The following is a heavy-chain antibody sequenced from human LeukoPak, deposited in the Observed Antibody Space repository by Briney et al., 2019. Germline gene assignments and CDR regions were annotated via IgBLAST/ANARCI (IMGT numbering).Heavy chain of an antibody. CDR1: GFTFSSYA. CDR2: ISGSGGST. J-gene: IGHJ4*02. Sequence: GGSLRLSCAASGFTFSSYAMSWVRQAPGKGLEWVSAISGSGGSTYYADSVKGRFTISRDNSKNTLYLQMNSLRAEDTAVYYCAKTSPNYCSGGSCYPTYYFDYWGQGTLVTVSS. D-gene: IGHD2-15*01. V-gene: IGHV3-23*01. CDR3: AKTSPNYCSGGSCYPTYYFDY.